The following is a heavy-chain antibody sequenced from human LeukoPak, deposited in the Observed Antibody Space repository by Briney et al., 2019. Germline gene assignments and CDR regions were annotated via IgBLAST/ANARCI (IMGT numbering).Heavy chain of an antibody. Sequence: GGSLRLSCAASGFIFSSYAMSWVRQAPGKGLEWVSAISGSGGSTYYADSVKGRFTISRDNSKNTLYLQMNSLRAEDTAVYYCAQGGSRDRFDYWGQGTLVTVSS. CDR3: AQGGSRDRFDY. V-gene: IGHV3-23*01. CDR2: ISGSGGST. J-gene: IGHJ4*02. D-gene: IGHD3-10*01. CDR1: GFIFSSYA.